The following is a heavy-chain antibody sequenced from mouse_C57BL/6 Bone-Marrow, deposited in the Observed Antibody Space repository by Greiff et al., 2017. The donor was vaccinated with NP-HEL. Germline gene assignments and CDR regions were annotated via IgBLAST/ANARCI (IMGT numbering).Heavy chain of an antibody. V-gene: IGHV5-6*01. CDR2: ISSGGSYT. J-gene: IGHJ3*01. CDR3: ARPTFYDGLAY. CDR1: GFTFSSYG. D-gene: IGHD2-3*01. Sequence: EVQGVESGGDLVKPGGSLKLSCAASGFTFSSYGMSWVRQTPDKRLEWVATISSGGSYTYYPDSVKGRFTISRDNAENTLYLQMSSLKSEDTAMYYCARPTFYDGLAYWGQGTLVTVSA.